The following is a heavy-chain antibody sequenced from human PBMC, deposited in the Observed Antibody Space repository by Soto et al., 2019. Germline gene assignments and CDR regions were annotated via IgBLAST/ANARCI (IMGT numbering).Heavy chain of an antibody. CDR1: GFTFSSYA. D-gene: IGHD3-16*02. J-gene: IGHJ4*02. Sequence: EVQLLESGGGLVQPGGSLRLSCAASGFTFSSYAMSWVRQAPGKGLEWVSAISGRGGNTYYADSVKGRFTISRDNSKNTLYLQMNSLRAEDPAVYYCANEGGSYRGGSFDYWGQGTLVTVSS. CDR2: ISGRGGNT. V-gene: IGHV3-23*01. CDR3: ANEGGSYRGGSFDY.